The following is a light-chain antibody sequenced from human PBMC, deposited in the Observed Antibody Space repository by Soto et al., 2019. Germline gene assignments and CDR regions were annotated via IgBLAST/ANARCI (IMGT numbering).Light chain of an antibody. V-gene: IGLV1-44*01. CDR3: AAWDDSLNGRGV. CDR2: NIN. J-gene: IGLJ2*01. CDR1: SSNIGSNT. Sequence: QSVLTQPPSASGTPGQRVTMSCSGSSSNIGSNTVNWYQQLPGTAPKLLIYNINQRPSGVPDRFSGSKSGTSASLAISGLQSEDEADYYCAAWDDSLNGRGVFGGGTKLTVL.